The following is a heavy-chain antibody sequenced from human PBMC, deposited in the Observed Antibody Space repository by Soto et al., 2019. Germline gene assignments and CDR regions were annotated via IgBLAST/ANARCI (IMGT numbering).Heavy chain of an antibody. Sequence: EVQLVGSGGGLVKPGGSLRLSCAASGFTFSNIWMTWVRQAPGKGLEWVGRIKSKSDGGTTDYAAPVKGRFTISRDDSKNTLSLQMNSLKADDTAVYYCTTGYTNGKFDYWGQGTLVTVSS. CDR1: GFTFSNIW. V-gene: IGHV3-15*05. D-gene: IGHD4-4*01. CDR3: TTGYTNGKFDY. J-gene: IGHJ4*02. CDR2: IKSKSDGGTT.